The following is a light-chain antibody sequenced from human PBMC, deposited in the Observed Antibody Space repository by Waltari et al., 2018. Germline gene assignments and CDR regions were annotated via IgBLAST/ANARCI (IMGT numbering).Light chain of an antibody. J-gene: IGKJ1*01. Sequence: DDVMTQSPLSLPVTLGQPASISCRSSQSLVYSDGNIYLNWFHQRPGQSPRRLIYKVSNRDSGVPDRFSGSGSGTDFTLKISRVEAEDVGVYYCMQGTHWLWTFGQGTKVEIK. CDR2: KVS. V-gene: IGKV2-30*01. CDR1: QSLVYSDGNIY. CDR3: MQGTHWLWT.